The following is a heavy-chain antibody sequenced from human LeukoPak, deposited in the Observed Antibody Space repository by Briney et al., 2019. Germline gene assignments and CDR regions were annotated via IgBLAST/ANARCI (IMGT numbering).Heavy chain of an antibody. J-gene: IGHJ5*02. CDR3: ARVLIGSSWPNNWFDP. D-gene: IGHD6-13*01. Sequence: SVKVSCKASGGTFSSYAISWVRQAPGQGLEWMGRIIPIFGTANYAQKFQGRVTITTDESTRTAYMELSSLRSEDTAVYYCARVLIGSSWPNNWFDPWGQGTLVTVSS. CDR1: GGTFSSYA. CDR2: IIPIFGTA. V-gene: IGHV1-69*05.